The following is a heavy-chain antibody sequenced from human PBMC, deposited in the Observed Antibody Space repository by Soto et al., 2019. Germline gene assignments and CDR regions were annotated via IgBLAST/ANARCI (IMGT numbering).Heavy chain of an antibody. J-gene: IGHJ5*02. CDR2: IYYSGST. V-gene: IGHV4-31*03. Sequence: ASETLSLTCTVSGGSISSGGYYWSWIRQHPGKGLEWIGYIYYSGSTYYNPSLKSRVTISVDTSKNQFSLKLSSVTAADTAVYYCAREGSSPSGRGFDPWGQGTLVTVSS. CDR3: AREGSSPSGRGFDP. CDR1: GGSISSGGYY. D-gene: IGHD6-6*01.